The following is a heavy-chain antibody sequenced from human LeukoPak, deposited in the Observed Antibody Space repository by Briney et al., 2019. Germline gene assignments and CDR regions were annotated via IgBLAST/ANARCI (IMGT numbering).Heavy chain of an antibody. CDR3: ARLTVPGNYYYYYYGMDV. V-gene: IGHV3-53*01. D-gene: IGHD4-11*01. J-gene: IGHJ6*02. CDR1: GFTVSSNY. CDR2: IYSGGRT. Sequence: GGSLRLSCAASGFTVSSNYMNWVRQAPGKGLEWVSSIYSGGRTFYADSVKGRFTISRDNSKNTLYLQMNSLRAEDTAVYYCARLTVPGNYYYYYYGMDVWGQGTTVAVSS.